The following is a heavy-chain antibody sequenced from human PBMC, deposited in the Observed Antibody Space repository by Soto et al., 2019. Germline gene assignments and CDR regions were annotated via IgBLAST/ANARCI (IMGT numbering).Heavy chain of an antibody. CDR3: VRLGWIHSSTVPGD. CDR1: GFTFSTYA. D-gene: IGHD1-1*01. Sequence: GGSLRLSCAASGFTFSTYAMSWVRQAPGKGLEWVATVSGGGGSMYYADSVKGLFAIYRDNSKNTVHLQLSSLKAEDTAVYYCVRLGWIHSSTVPGDWSQGTPVTVSS. CDR2: VSGGGGSM. J-gene: IGHJ4*02. V-gene: IGHV3-23*01.